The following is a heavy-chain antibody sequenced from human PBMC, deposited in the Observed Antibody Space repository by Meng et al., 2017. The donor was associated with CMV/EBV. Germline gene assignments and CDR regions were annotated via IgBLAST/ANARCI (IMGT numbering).Heavy chain of an antibody. CDR1: GYTFTGYS. CDR3: ATEAIAAAGTGFDY. CDR2: INPNSGAT. Sequence: ASVKVSCKASGYTFTGYSIHWVRQAPGQGLEWMGWINPNSGATNYAQKFQGRVTMTRDTSISTAYMELSRLRSDDTAVYYCATEAIAAAGTGFDYWGQGTLVTVSS. D-gene: IGHD6-13*01. J-gene: IGHJ4*02. V-gene: IGHV1-2*02.